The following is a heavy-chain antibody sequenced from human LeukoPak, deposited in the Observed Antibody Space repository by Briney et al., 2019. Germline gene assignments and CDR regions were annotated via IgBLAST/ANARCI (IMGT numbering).Heavy chain of an antibody. V-gene: IGHV3-74*01. Sequence: GRSLRLSCAASRFTLSSYWMHWVRHAPGKGLVWVALINSDGSSTRYADSVKGRLTISRDNAENTLYLQMNSLRAEDTAVYYCARVVPAAKSRYVDYWGQGTLVTVSS. D-gene: IGHD2-2*01. CDR3: ARVVPAAKSRYVDY. CDR1: RFTLSSYW. CDR2: INSDGSST. J-gene: IGHJ4*02.